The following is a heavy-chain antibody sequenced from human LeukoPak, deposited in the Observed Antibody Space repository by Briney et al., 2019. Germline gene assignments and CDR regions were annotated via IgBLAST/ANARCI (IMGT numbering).Heavy chain of an antibody. CDR1: GFTFSDYY. Sequence: GGSLRLPCAASGFTFSDYYLSWIRQAPGKGLEWVSYISSSGINIYYADSVKGRFTISRDNAKKSLYLQMNSLTAEGTAVYYCARDCSGASCYNAFDIWGQGTMVTVSS. V-gene: IGHV3-11*04. CDR3: ARDCSGASCYNAFDI. D-gene: IGHD2-15*01. J-gene: IGHJ3*02. CDR2: ISSSGINI.